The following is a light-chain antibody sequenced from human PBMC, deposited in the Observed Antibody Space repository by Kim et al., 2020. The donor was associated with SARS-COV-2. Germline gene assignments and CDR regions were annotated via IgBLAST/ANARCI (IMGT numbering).Light chain of an antibody. J-gene: IGKJ3*01. V-gene: IGKV4-1*01. CDR1: QSLLYSFNNKNS. CDR2: WAS. Sequence: DIVLTQSPDSLAVSLGERATIYCKSSQSLLYSFNNKNSLAWLQQKPGQPPKLLIYWASTRESGVPDRFSGSGSGTDFTLTISSLQAEDVAIYYCLQYYDAATFGPGTKVDIK. CDR3: LQYYDAAT.